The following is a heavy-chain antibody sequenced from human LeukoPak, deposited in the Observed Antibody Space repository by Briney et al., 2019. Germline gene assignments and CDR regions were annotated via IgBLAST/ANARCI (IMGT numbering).Heavy chain of an antibody. CDR2: IYYSGST. D-gene: IGHD3-22*01. CDR3: ARGGTYYYDSSEFDP. V-gene: IGHV4-59*01. Sequence: PSETLSLTCTVSGGSISSYYWSWIRQPPGKGLEWIGYIYYSGSTNYNPSLKSRVTISVDTSKNQFSLKLSSVTAADTAVYYCARGGTYYYDSSEFDPWGQGTLVTVSS. J-gene: IGHJ5*02. CDR1: GGSISSYY.